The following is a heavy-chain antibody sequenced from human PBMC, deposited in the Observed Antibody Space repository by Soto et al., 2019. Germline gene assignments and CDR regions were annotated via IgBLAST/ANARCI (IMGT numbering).Heavy chain of an antibody. Sequence: QVQLQESGPGLVKPSGTLSLTCAVSGGSISSSNWWSWVRQPPGKGLEWIGEIYHSGSTNYNPSLKSRVTISVDNSKNQLSLKLSSVTAADTAVYYCARVVGGYYYGMDVWGQGTTVTVSS. CDR2: IYHSGST. D-gene: IGHD2-2*01. J-gene: IGHJ6*02. V-gene: IGHV4-4*02. CDR3: ARVVGGYYYGMDV. CDR1: GGSISSSNW.